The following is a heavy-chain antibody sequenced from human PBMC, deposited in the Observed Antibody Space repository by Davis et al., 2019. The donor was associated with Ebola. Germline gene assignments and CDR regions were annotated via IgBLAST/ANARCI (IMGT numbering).Heavy chain of an antibody. CDR2: ISSSSSYI. CDR1: GFTFSSYS. V-gene: IGHV3-21*04. J-gene: IGHJ4*02. Sequence: PGGSLRLSCAASGFTFSSYSMNWVRQAPGKGLEWVSSISSSSSYIYYADSVKGRFTISRDNAKNSLYLQMNSLRAEDTAVYYCAKFPGSAFPYFDYWGQGTLVTVSS. D-gene: IGHD1-1*01. CDR3: AKFPGSAFPYFDY.